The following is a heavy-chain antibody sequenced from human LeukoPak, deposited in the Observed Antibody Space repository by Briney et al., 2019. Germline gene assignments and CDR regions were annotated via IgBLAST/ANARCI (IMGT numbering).Heavy chain of an antibody. V-gene: IGHV4-59*08. CDR3: ARAEYYYGLGSYFRSFDY. CDR2: IYYSGST. Sequence: SETLSLTCTVSGGSISSYYWSWIRQPPGKGLEWIGYIYYSGSTNYNPSLKSRVTISVDTSKNQFSLKLSSVTAADTAVYYCARAEYYYGLGSYFRSFDYWGQGTLVTVSS. CDR1: GGSISSYY. J-gene: IGHJ4*02. D-gene: IGHD3-10*01.